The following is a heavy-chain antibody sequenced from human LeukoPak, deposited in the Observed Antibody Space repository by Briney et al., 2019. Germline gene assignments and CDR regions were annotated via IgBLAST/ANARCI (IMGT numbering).Heavy chain of an antibody. CDR3: AGSLAYCGGDCRLGDY. J-gene: IGHJ4*02. CDR2: IYRGGNT. Sequence: GGSLRLPCGAWGFTVSRNYKRGVRQARGKGGEGVTDIYRGGNTYYADSGEVRFTISRDNSKTTLYLQMNSLRAEDTAVYYCAGSLAYCGGDCRLGDYWGQGTLVTVSS. CDR1: GFTVSRNY. D-gene: IGHD2-21*02. V-gene: IGHV3-66*01.